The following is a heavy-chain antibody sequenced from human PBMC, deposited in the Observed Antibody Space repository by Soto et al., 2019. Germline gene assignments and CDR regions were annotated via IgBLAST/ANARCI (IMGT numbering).Heavy chain of an antibody. CDR3: ASAPHDYGGNSGWFDP. D-gene: IGHD4-17*01. CDR1: GGSISSYY. Sequence: SETLSLTCTVSGGSISSYYWSWIRQPPGKGLEWIGYIYYSGSTNYNPSLKSRVTISVDTSKNQFSLKLSSVTAADTAVYYCASAPHDYGGNSGWFDPWGQGTLVTVSS. CDR2: IYYSGST. J-gene: IGHJ5*02. V-gene: IGHV4-59*01.